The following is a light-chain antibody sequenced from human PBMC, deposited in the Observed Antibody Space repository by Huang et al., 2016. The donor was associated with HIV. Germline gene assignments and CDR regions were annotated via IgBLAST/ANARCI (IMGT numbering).Light chain of an antibody. V-gene: IGKV3-11*01. CDR3: QQRDS. Sequence: EIVLTQSPGTLSLYPGERATRSCRASQSVGRNVGWYQQKAGQTPRLVIYDASTRATGIPARCSGSGSGTDFTLTISSLEPEDVAVYYCQQRDSFGQGTRLDIK. CDR2: DAS. CDR1: QSVGRN. J-gene: IGKJ5*01.